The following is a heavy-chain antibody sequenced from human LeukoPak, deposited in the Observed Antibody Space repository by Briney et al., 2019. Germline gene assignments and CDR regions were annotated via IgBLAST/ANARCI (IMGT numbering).Heavy chain of an antibody. CDR2: ISSSSSYI. J-gene: IGHJ4*02. V-gene: IGHV3-21*01. D-gene: IGHD6-19*01. Sequence: PGRSLRLSCAASGFTFSSYEMNWVRQAPGKGLEWVSSISSSSSYIYYADSVKGRFTISRDNAKNSLYLQMNSLRAEDTAVYYCAREQQWLAGRTSADYWGQGTLVTVSS. CDR1: GFTFSSYE. CDR3: AREQQWLAGRTSADY.